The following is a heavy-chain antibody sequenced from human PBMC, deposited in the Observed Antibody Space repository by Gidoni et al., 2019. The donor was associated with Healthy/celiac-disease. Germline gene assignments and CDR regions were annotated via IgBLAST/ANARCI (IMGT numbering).Heavy chain of an antibody. CDR3: ARDFLPYFYDSSGYLDY. D-gene: IGHD3-22*01. V-gene: IGHV3-48*02. CDR2: ISSSSSTI. Sequence: EVQLVESGGGLVQPGGSVRLSCAASGFIFISDSMNWVRQAPGKGLEWVSYISSSSSTIYYADSVKGRFTISRDNAKNSLYLQMSSLRDEDTAVYYCARDFLPYFYDSSGYLDYWGQGTLVTVSS. J-gene: IGHJ4*02. CDR1: GFIFISDS.